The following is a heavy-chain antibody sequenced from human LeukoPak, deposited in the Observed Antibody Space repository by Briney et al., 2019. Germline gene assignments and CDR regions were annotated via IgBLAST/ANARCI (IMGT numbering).Heavy chain of an antibody. Sequence: GASVKVSCKTSGYTFTSYEINWVRQATGQGLEWMGWMNPNSGHTGYAQKFQGRVTITRNTSISTAYMELSSLRSEDTAVYYCGRGDGNSRRGDYYYCMDVWGKGTTVTVSS. CDR1: GYTFTSYE. CDR2: MNPNSGHT. CDR3: GRGDGNSRRGDYYYCMDV. J-gene: IGHJ6*03. V-gene: IGHV1-8*03. D-gene: IGHD2/OR15-2a*01.